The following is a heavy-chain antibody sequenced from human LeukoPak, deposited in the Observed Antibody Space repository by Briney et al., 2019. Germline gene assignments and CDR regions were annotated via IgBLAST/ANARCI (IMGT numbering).Heavy chain of an antibody. Sequence: ASVKVSCKASGYTFTSYDINWVRQATGQGLEWMGWMNPISGNTGHAQKFQGRVTMTRDTSISTAYMELSSLRSEDTAVYYCTREHYFYHMDGWGEGTTVTVSS. J-gene: IGHJ6*03. V-gene: IGHV1-8*01. CDR3: TREHYFYHMDG. CDR2: MNPISGNT. CDR1: GYTFTSYD.